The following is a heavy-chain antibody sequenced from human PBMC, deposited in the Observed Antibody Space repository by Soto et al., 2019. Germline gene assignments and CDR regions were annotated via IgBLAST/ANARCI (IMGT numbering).Heavy chain of an antibody. J-gene: IGHJ4*01. D-gene: IGHD3-10*01. Sequence: GGSLRLSCVGSGFTFSSYAMRWVRQAPGKGLEWVSAIGSSGANTYYADSVKGRFTISRDNSKNTVYLQMNSLRAEDTAVYYCAKAFGTYYFDYWGQGTVVTV. CDR1: GFTFSSYA. CDR2: IGSSGANT. V-gene: IGHV3-23*01. CDR3: AKAFGTYYFDY.